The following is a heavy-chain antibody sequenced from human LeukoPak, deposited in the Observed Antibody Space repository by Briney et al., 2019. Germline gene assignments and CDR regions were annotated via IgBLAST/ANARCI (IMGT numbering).Heavy chain of an antibody. J-gene: IGHJ3*01. CDR2: ISGSGDSA. CDR3: ARDPGIDAFDV. D-gene: IGHD1-26*01. Sequence: GGSLRLSCEASGFTFSSYAMSWVRQAPGKGLEWVSVISGSGDSAFYADSVKGQFTISRDNSKNTLYLQMNSLRAEDTAIYYCARDPGIDAFDVWGQGTMVTVSS. V-gene: IGHV3-23*01. CDR1: GFTFSSYA.